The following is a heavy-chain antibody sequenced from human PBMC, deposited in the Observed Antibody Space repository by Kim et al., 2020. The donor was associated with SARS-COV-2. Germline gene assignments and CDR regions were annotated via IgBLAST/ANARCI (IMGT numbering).Heavy chain of an antibody. Sequence: TINSADPVNGRFTITRDNAKNYRYLQMNSLRAEDTAVYYCARDTIAVADYWGQGTLVTVSS. CDR3: ARDTIAVADY. J-gene: IGHJ4*02. V-gene: IGHV3-48*04. D-gene: IGHD6-19*01. CDR2: TI.